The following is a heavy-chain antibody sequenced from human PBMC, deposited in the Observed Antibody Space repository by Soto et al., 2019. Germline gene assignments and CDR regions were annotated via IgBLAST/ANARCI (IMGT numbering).Heavy chain of an antibody. D-gene: IGHD3-3*01. CDR3: ARDRCDFWSGYYENFDY. CDR1: GVSIRSGGYY. CDR2: IYYSGST. Sequence: SETLSLTCTVCGVSIRSGGYYWSWIRQHPGKALEGVGYIYYSGSTYYNPSLKRQVTIPVDTPNNQFSLKLSSVSAADTPVYYCARDRCDFWSGYYENFDYWGQGTLVTVSS. J-gene: IGHJ4*02. V-gene: IGHV4-31*01.